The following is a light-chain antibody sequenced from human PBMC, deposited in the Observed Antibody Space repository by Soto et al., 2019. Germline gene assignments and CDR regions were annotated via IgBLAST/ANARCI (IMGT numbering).Light chain of an antibody. J-gene: IGLJ1*01. CDR1: SSDVGGYNY. CDR3: YSYTTSSTYV. Sequence: QSVLTQPASVSGSPGQSITISCTGTSSDVGGYNYVSWYQQHPAKVPKLMIYHVSNRPSGVSDRFPGSKSGNTASLTIFGLQAEDEADYYCYSYTTSSTYVFGTGTKVTVL. V-gene: IGLV2-14*01. CDR2: HVS.